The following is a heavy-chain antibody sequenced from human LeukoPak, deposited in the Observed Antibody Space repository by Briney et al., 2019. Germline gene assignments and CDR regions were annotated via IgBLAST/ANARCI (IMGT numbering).Heavy chain of an antibody. CDR1: GFTFSSYA. V-gene: IGHV3-64*01. Sequence: PGGSLRLPCAASGFTFSSYAMHWVRQAPGKGLEYVSAISSNGGSTYYANSVKGRFTISRDNSKNTLYLQMGSLRAEDMAVYYCARYYYDSSGYYYDYWGQGTLVTVSS. CDR3: ARYYYDSSGYYYDY. CDR2: ISSNGGST. J-gene: IGHJ4*02. D-gene: IGHD3-22*01.